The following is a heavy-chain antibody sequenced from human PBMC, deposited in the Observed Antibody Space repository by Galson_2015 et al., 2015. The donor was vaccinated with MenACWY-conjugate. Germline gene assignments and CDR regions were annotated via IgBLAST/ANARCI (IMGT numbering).Heavy chain of an antibody. Sequence: SVKVSCKASGYTFTFHDMSWVRQASGQGLECLGWMNPNSGNTGYAQKFQGRVTMTRNTYITTAYMELSSLNSEDTAVYFCASLTGVRFDLWGQGTLVTVSS. V-gene: IGHV1-8*01. CDR2: MNPNSGNT. CDR3: ASLTGVRFDL. CDR1: GYTFTFHD. J-gene: IGHJ4*02. D-gene: IGHD7-27*01.